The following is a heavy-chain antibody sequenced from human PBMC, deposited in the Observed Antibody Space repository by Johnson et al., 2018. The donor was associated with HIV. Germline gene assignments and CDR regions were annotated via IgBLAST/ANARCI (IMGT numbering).Heavy chain of an antibody. CDR2: INSDGSST. V-gene: IGHV3-20*04. CDR1: GFIFDDYG. CDR3: AKVDCGGDTCAGFDPFNL. Sequence: VQLVESGGGVVRPGGSLRLSCAASGFIFDDYGMSWVRQAPGKGLEWVSGINSDGSSTNYADSVKGRFSISRDNAKNSLYLQMNSLRVEDTAVYYCAKVDCGGDTCAGFDPFNLWGQGTLVTVSS. J-gene: IGHJ3*01. D-gene: IGHD2-21*01.